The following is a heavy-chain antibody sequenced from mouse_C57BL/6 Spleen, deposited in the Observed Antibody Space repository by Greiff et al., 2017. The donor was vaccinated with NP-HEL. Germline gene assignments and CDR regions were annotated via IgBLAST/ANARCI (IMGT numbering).Heavy chain of an antibody. V-gene: IGHV1-15*01. CDR2: IDPETGGT. D-gene: IGHD3-3*01. CDR3: TREGDVFDY. CDR1: GYTFTDYE. J-gene: IGHJ2*01. Sequence: QVQLQQSGAELVRPGASVTLSCKASGYTFTDYEMHWVKQTPVHGLEWIGAIDPETGGTAYNQKFKGKAILTADKSSSTAYMELRSLTSEDSAVYYCTREGDVFDYWGQGTTLTVSS.